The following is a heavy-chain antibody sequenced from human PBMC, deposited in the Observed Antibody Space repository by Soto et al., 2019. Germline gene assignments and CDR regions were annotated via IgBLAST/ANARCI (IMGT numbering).Heavy chain of an antibody. CDR2: ISSSSSYI. V-gene: IGHV3-21*01. J-gene: IGHJ4*02. D-gene: IGHD6-19*01. CDR3: ARDSRPNQWLAGY. Sequence: GGSLRLSCAASGFTFSSYSMNWVRQAPGKGLGWVSSISSSSSYIYYADSVKGRFTISRDNAKNSLYLQMNSLRAEDTAVYYCARDSRPNQWLAGYWGQGTLVTVSS. CDR1: GFTFSSYS.